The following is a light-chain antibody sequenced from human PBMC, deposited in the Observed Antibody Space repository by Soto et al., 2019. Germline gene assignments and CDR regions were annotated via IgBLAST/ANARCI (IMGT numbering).Light chain of an antibody. CDR3: QQSYSTPPT. J-gene: IGKJ1*01. Sequence: DIQMTQSPSSLSASVGYRVTITCRASQSISSYLNWYQQKPGKAPKLLIYAASSLQSGVPSRFSGSGSGTDFTLTISSLRPEDFATYYCQQSYSTPPTFGQGTKVDI. CDR2: AAS. CDR1: QSISSY. V-gene: IGKV1-39*01.